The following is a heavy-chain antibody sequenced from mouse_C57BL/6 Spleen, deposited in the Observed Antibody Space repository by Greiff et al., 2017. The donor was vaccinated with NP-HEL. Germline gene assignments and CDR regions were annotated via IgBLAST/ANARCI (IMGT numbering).Heavy chain of an antibody. J-gene: IGHJ2*01. V-gene: IGHV1-82*01. CDR2: IYPGDGDT. CDR1: GYAFSSSW. D-gene: IGHD2-3*01. CDR3: AREDGYYYFDY. Sequence: QVQLQQSGPELVKPGASVKISCKASGYAFSSSWMNWVKQRPGKGLEWIGRIYPGDGDTNYNGKFKGQATLTADKSSSTAYMQLSSLTSEDSAVYFCAREDGYYYFDYWGQGTTLTVSS.